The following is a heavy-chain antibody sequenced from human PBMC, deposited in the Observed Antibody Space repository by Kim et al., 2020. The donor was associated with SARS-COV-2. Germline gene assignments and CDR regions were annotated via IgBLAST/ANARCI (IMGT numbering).Heavy chain of an antibody. V-gene: IGHV3-23*01. CDR3: AKDSQYSGSYSDAFDI. D-gene: IGHD1-26*01. Sequence: GGSLRLSCAASGFTFSSYAMSWVRQAPGKGLEWVSAISGSGGSTYYADSVKGRFTISRDNSKNTLYLQMNSLRAEDMAVYYCAKDSQYSGSYSDAFDIWGQGTMVTVSS. CDR1: GFTFSSYA. CDR2: ISGSGGST. J-gene: IGHJ3*02.